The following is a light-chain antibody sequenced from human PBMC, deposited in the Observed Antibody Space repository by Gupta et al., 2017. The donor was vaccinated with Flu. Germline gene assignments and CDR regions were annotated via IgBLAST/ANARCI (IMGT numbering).Light chain of an antibody. J-gene: IGLJ1*01. CDR3: SSYAVSNKRV. CDR2: EVT. CDR1: SSDVGGFNY. Sequence: QSALTQPPSASGSPGQSVTISCTGTSSDVGGFNYVSWYQQHPGRAPKLIIYEVTKRPSGVPDRFSGSKSGITASLTVSVLQAEDEADYYCSSYAVSNKRVFGTGTKVTVL. V-gene: IGLV2-8*01.